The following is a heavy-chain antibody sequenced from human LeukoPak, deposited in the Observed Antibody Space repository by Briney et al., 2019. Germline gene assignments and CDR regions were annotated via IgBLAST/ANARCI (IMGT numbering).Heavy chain of an antibody. D-gene: IGHD5-24*01. Sequence: GGSLRLSCAASGFTFRSFWMSWVRQAPEKGLEWVANIKQDETEKYYVDSVKGRFIISRDNSKNTLYLQMNSLRAEDTAVYYCARSRDGHNYYYYSMDVWGQGTTVTVSS. J-gene: IGHJ6*02. V-gene: IGHV3-7*03. CDR3: ARSRDGHNYYYYSMDV. CDR1: GFTFRSFW. CDR2: IKQDETEK.